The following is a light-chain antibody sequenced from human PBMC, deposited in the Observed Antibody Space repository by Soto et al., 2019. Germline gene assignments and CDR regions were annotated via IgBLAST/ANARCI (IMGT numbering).Light chain of an antibody. J-gene: IGKJ1*01. V-gene: IGKV3-20*01. CDR2: GTS. CDR3: QQYDGSSPSWT. Sequence: EIVLTQSPGTLSLSPGERVTLSCRASQSVSSTYLAWYQQKPGQAPRLLIYGTSSMATGIPDRFSGSGSGTDFTLTISRLEPEDFAVYYCQQYDGSSPSWTFGQGTKVEIK. CDR1: QSVSSTY.